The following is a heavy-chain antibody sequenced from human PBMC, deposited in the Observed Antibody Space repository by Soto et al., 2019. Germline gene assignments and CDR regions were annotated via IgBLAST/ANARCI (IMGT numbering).Heavy chain of an antibody. Sequence: QVQLQQWGAGLLKPSETLSLTCAVYGGSFSGYYWSWIRQPPGKGLEWIGEITHSGSTNYNPSLKSRVTISVDTSKNQFSLKLSSVTAADTAVYYCARVFLGRAVYCSGGSCSDYWGQGTLVTVSS. V-gene: IGHV4-34*01. CDR1: GGSFSGYY. D-gene: IGHD2-15*01. CDR2: ITHSGST. CDR3: ARVFLGRAVYCSGGSCSDY. J-gene: IGHJ4*02.